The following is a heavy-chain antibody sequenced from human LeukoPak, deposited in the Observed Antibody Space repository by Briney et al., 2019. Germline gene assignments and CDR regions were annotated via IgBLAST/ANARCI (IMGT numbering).Heavy chain of an antibody. CDR1: GGSFSGYY. V-gene: IGHV4-59*10. CDR2: IYTSGST. CDR3: ARVGGGSRGAFDI. J-gene: IGHJ3*02. Sequence: PSETLSLTCAVYGGSFSGYYWSWIRQPAGKGLEWIGRIYTSGSTNYNPSLKSRVTMSVDTSKNQFSLKLSSVTAADTAVYYCARVGGGSRGAFDIWGQGTMVTVSS. D-gene: IGHD2-15*01.